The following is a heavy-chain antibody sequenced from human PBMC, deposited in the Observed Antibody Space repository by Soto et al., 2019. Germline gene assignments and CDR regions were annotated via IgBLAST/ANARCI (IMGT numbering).Heavy chain of an antibody. CDR2: ISYDGNNT. Sequence: GGSLRLSCAASGFSISDYGMEWARQAPGKGLEWVALISYDGNNTYYADSVKGRFTISRDNSKDTLFLQMTGLRAEDTAVYYCAKGAGDRLSLGMDVWGQGTTVTVSS. J-gene: IGHJ6*02. CDR3: AKGAGDRLSLGMDV. CDR1: GFSISDYG. D-gene: IGHD1-26*01. V-gene: IGHV3-30*18.